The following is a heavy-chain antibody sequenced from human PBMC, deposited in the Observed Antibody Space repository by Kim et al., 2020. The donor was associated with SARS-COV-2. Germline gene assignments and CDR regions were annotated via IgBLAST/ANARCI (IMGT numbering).Heavy chain of an antibody. D-gene: IGHD3-10*01. CDR2: ISAYNGNT. CDR1: GYTFTSYG. Sequence: ASVKVSCKASGYTFTSYGISWVRQAHGQGLEWMGWISAYNGNTNYAQKLQGRVTMTTDTSTSTAYMELRSLRSDDTAVYYCARVPNYYGSGSYYSVDYYYYGMDVWGQGTTVTVSS. J-gene: IGHJ6*02. V-gene: IGHV1-18*01. CDR3: ARVPNYYGSGSYYSVDYYYYGMDV.